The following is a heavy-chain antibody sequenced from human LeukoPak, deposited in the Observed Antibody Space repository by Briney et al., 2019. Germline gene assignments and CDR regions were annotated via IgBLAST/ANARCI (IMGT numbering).Heavy chain of an antibody. CDR1: GFTFSDYY. CDR3: ARDGSNNGEFDY. J-gene: IGHJ4*02. Sequence: GGSLRLSCAASGFTFSDYYMSWIRQAPGKGLEWVSYISGSGSTVYYAASVRGRFTISRDNAKNSLFLQMNSLRAEDTAVYYCARDGSNNGEFDYWGQGTLVTVSS. CDR2: ISGSGSTV. V-gene: IGHV3-11*01. D-gene: IGHD5-24*01.